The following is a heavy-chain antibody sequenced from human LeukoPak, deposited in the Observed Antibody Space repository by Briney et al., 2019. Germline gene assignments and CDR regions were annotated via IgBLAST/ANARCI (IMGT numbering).Heavy chain of an antibody. J-gene: IGHJ4*02. D-gene: IGHD3-10*01. CDR3: AKGIYGSGSYAIDY. Sequence: PGGSLRLSCTASGFTFDDYAMHWVRPAPGKGLGWVSGISWNSGSIGSADSVKGRFTISRDNAKNSLYLQMNSLRAEDTALYYCAKGIYGSGSYAIDYWGQGTLVTVSS. CDR2: ISWNSGSI. V-gene: IGHV3-9*01. CDR1: GFTFDDYA.